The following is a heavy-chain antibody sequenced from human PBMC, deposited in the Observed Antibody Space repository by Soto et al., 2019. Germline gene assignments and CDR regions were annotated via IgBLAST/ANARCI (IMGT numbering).Heavy chain of an antibody. V-gene: IGHV2-70*01. CDR3: ARDYGDYGYYYYGMDV. CDR2: IDWDDDK. CDR1: GFSLSTSGMC. D-gene: IGHD4-17*01. J-gene: IGHJ6*02. Sequence: SGPTLVNPTQTLTLTCTFSGFSLSTSGMCVSWIRQPPGKALEWLALIDWDDDKYYSTSLKTRLTISKDTSKNQVVLTMTNMDPVDTATYYCARDYGDYGYYYYGMDVWGQGTTVTVSS.